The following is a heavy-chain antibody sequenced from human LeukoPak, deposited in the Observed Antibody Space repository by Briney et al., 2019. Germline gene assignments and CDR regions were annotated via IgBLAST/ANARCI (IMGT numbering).Heavy chain of an antibody. CDR2: ISGGGGST. D-gene: IGHD2-15*01. V-gene: IGHV3-23*01. CDR3: AKAGDCSGGSCYSRRFDP. Sequence: GGSLRLSCAASGFTFSSYAMSWVRQAPGKGLAWVSAISGGGGSTYYADSVKGRFTISRDNSKNTLYLQMNSLRAEDTAVYYCAKAGDCSGGSCYSRRFDPWGQGTLVTVSS. CDR1: GFTFSSYA. J-gene: IGHJ5*02.